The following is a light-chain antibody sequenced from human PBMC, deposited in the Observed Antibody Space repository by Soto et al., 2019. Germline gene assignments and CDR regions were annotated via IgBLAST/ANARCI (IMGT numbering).Light chain of an antibody. V-gene: IGKV1-33*01. Sequence: DIQMTQSPTSLAASVGDRVTITCQASQDLTNYLNWYQQKPGEAPKLLIDDTTTLEEGVPTRFRGGGSGTDFTFSINGLQPEDAAIYICQQYVNLPYTFGQGTKLEIK. CDR2: DTT. J-gene: IGKJ2*01. CDR1: QDLTNY. CDR3: QQYVNLPYT.